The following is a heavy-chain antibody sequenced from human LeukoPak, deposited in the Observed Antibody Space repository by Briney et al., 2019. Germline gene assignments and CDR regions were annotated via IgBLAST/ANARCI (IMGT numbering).Heavy chain of an antibody. V-gene: IGHV1-18*01. CDR1: GYTFTIYG. J-gene: IGHJ6*02. CDR3: ARDIGDRTGYYYYGMDV. D-gene: IGHD1-14*01. CDR2: ISAYNGNT. Sequence: ASVKVSCKASGYTFTIYGISWVRQAPGQGLEWMGWISAYNGNTNYAQKLQGRVTMTTDTSTSTAYMELRSLRSDDTAVYYCARDIGDRTGYYYYGMDVWGQGTTVTVSS.